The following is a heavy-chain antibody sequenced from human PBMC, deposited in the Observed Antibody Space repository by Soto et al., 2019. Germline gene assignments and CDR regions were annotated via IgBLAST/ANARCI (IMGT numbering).Heavy chain of an antibody. CDR1: GFSLSTSVVG. J-gene: IGHJ3*02. Sequence: QITLKESGPTLVKPTQTITMTCTFSGFSLSTSVVGVGWIRQPPGKALEWLALIYWDDDKRYSPSLKSRLTITKDTSKNQVVLTMTNMDPVDTATYYCAHSTYGTTIVGVVTAEGDFDIWGQGTMVTVSS. CDR2: IYWDDDK. D-gene: IGHD3-3*01. CDR3: AHSTYGTTIVGVVTAEGDFDI. V-gene: IGHV2-5*02.